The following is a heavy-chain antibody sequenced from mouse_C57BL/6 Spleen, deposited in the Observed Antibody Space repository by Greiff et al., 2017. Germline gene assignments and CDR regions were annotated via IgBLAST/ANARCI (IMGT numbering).Heavy chain of an antibody. CDR3: ARGRDFYGSSGD. Sequence: QVQLQQPGAELVKPGASVKLSCKASGYTFTSYWMPWVTQSPGQGLEWIGMIRPNSGSTNYNEKFKSKSTLTVDKSSSTAYMQLSSLTSEDTAVYYCARGRDFYGSSGDRGQRTSVTAAS. CDR1: GYTFTSYW. J-gene: IGHJ4*01. CDR2: IRPNSGST. D-gene: IGHD1-1*01. V-gene: IGHV1-64*01.